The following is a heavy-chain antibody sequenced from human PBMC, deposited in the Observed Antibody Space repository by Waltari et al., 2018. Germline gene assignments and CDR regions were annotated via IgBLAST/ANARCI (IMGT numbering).Heavy chain of an antibody. CDR1: GYIFINYY. CDR2: VNPDTGNA. V-gene: IGHV1-2*07. Sequence: QVVLVQSGAEVKKPGASVKVYCKASGYIFINYYLHWVRQAPGQGPEWMGWVNPDTGNANYAHKFRGRVTMTWDTSSNTAFMDLSDLKSDDTAVYYCVRDRTTVAARPGDYWGQGTLVTVSS. CDR3: VRDRTTVAARPGDY. D-gene: IGHD6-6*01. J-gene: IGHJ4*02.